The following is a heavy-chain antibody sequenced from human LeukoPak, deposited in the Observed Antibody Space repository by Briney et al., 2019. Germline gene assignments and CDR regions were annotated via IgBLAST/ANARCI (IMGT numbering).Heavy chain of an antibody. CDR2: ITNYGGIT. CDR1: GFTFSSYA. Sequence: GGSLRLSCAASGFTFSSYAMHWGRQAPGKVLEYVSAITNYGGITYYGNSVNGRFTSSRDNYNNTLYLQMGSLRADDMAVYYCARDGSDCRGGTCDRGPYDYWGQGTLVTVSS. D-gene: IGHD2-15*01. V-gene: IGHV3-64*01. CDR3: ARDGSDCRGGTCDRGPYDY. J-gene: IGHJ4*02.